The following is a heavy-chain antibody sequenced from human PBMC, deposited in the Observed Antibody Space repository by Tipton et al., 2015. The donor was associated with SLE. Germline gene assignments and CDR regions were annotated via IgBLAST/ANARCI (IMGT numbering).Heavy chain of an antibody. V-gene: IGHV4-39*01. CDR3: ASLGMDYYFDL. Sequence: TLSLTCTVSGVSISSSYYYWGWIRQPPGKGLEWIGHIYYSGRTYYIPSLKSRITISVDTSKNQFSLRLSSATAADTALYYCASLGMDYYFDLWGRGTLVTVSS. CDR2: IYYSGRT. J-gene: IGHJ2*01. CDR1: GVSISSSYYY. D-gene: IGHD7-27*01.